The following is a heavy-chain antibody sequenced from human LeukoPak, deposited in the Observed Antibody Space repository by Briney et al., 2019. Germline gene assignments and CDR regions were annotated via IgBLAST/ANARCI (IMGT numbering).Heavy chain of an antibody. Sequence: GGSLRLSCAASGFTFSSYGMHWVRQAPGKGLEWVAFIRYDGSNKYYADSVKGRFTISRDNAKNSLYLQMNSLRAEDTAVYYCARGIDSSGPFDYWGQGTLVTVSS. V-gene: IGHV3-30*02. D-gene: IGHD3-22*01. CDR3: ARGIDSSGPFDY. CDR1: GFTFSSYG. CDR2: IRYDGSNK. J-gene: IGHJ4*02.